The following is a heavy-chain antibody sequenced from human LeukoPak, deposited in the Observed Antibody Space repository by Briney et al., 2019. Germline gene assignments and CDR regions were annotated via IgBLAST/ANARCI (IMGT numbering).Heavy chain of an antibody. V-gene: IGHV4-39*01. Sequence: SETLSLTCTVSGGSISSSSYYWGWIRQPPGKGLEWIGSIYYSGSTYYNPSLKSRVTISVDTSKNQFSLKLSSVTAADTAVYYCARPIVVVPAADYYFDYWAREPWSPSPQ. CDR1: GGSISSSSYY. CDR3: ARPIVVVPAADYYFDY. D-gene: IGHD2-2*01. CDR2: IYYSGST. J-gene: IGHJ4*02.